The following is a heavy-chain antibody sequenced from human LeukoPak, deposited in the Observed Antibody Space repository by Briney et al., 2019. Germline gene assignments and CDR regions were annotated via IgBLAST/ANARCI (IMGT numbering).Heavy chain of an antibody. CDR1: GGTFSSYA. CDR3: AREVLVGATEDAFDI. V-gene: IGHV1-8*03. Sequence: ASVKVSRKASGGTFSSYAISWVRQAPGQGLEWMGWMNPNSGNTGYAQKFQGRVTITRNTSISTAYMELSSLRSEDTAVYYCAREVLVGATEDAFDIWGQGTMVTVSS. CDR2: MNPNSGNT. D-gene: IGHD1-26*01. J-gene: IGHJ3*02.